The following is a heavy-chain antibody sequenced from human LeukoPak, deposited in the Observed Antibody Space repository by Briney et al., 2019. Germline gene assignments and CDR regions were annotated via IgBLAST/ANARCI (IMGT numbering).Heavy chain of an antibody. CDR3: VNLGYCTTSSCQP. D-gene: IGHD2-2*01. CDR1: GFTFNNYF. CDR2: ITSDGSGT. Sequence: GGSLRLSCAASGFTFNNYFMHWVRQAPGKGLVWVSRITSDGSGTNYADSVKGRFTISRDNAKNTLYLQMDSLRVEDTAVYYCVNLGYCTTSSCQPWGQGTLVTVSS. J-gene: IGHJ4*02. V-gene: IGHV3-74*01.